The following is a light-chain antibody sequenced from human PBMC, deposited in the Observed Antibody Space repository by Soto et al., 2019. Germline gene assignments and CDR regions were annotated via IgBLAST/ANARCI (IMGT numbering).Light chain of an antibody. Sequence: QSALTQPASVSGSPGQSITISCTGTSSDIGDYNYVSWYQHHPGKAPKLMIYDVSNRPSGVSNRFSGSKSGNTASLTISGLQAEDEADYYCSSYTSDSIYVFGTGTKVTVL. V-gene: IGLV2-14*03. CDR2: DVS. J-gene: IGLJ1*01. CDR3: SSYTSDSIYV. CDR1: SSDIGDYNY.